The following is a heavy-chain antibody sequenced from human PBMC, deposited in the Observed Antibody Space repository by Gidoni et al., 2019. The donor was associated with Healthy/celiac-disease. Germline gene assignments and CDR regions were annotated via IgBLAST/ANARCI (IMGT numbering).Heavy chain of an antibody. CDR1: GGTFTSYA. CDR3: ARFERVLFDGMDV. Sequence: QVQLVQSGAAVKKPGSSLKVSCKASGGTFTSYAISWVRQALGQGLEWMGGIIPLFGTANYAQKFQGRVTITAEESTSTAYMELSSLRSEDTAVYYCARFERVLFDGMDVWGQGTTVTVSS. CDR2: IIPLFGTA. D-gene: IGHD2-21*01. V-gene: IGHV1-69*01. J-gene: IGHJ6*02.